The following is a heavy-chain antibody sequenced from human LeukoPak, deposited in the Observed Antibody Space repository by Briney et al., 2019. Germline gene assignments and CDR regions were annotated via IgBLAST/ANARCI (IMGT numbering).Heavy chain of an antibody. Sequence: GGSLRLSCAASGFTLGSYAMSWVRRAPGKGLEWVSGISGSGGSAYYADSVKGRFTISRDNSRNTLHLQMNSLRAEDTAIYYCARDLSATVVTPAYYWGQGTLVTVSS. CDR3: ARDLSATVVTPAYY. V-gene: IGHV3-23*01. D-gene: IGHD4-23*01. CDR1: GFTLGSYA. J-gene: IGHJ4*02. CDR2: ISGSGGSA.